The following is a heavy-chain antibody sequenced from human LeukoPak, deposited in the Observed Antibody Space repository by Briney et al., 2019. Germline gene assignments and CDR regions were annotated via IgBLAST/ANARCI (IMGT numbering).Heavy chain of an antibody. CDR3: ARDPLIAAAGGYGMDV. V-gene: IGHV3-33*01. CDR1: GFTFSSYG. Sequence: GRSLRLSCAASGFTFSSYGMHWVRQAPGKGLEWVAFIRYDGSNKYYADSVKGRFTISRDNAKNTLYLQMNSLRAEDTAVYYCARDPLIAAAGGYGMDVWGQGTTVTVSS. J-gene: IGHJ6*02. CDR2: IRYDGSNK. D-gene: IGHD6-13*01.